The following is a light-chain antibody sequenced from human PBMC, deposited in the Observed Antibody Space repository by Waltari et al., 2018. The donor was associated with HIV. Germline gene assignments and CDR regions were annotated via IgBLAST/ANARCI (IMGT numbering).Light chain of an antibody. V-gene: IGLV1-40*01. J-gene: IGLJ2*01. CDR2: ANN. CDR3: QSYDSSFSGAV. Sequence: QSVLTQPPSVSGAPGQRVTVSCTGSSSNLGAGFDVHWYQQIPATAPKLLIYANNHRPSGVPARCSVSKSGATASLAITGLQPEDEADYYCQSYDSSFSGAVFGGGTKLTVL. CDR1: SSNLGAGFD.